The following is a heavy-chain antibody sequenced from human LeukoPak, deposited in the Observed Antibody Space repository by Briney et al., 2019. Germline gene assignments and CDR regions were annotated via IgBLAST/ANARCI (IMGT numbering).Heavy chain of an antibody. V-gene: IGHV3-23*01. CDR1: GFTFSSTW. Sequence: GGSLRLSCAASGFTFSSTWMHWFRHAPGKGLVWVSRIHNSGGSTYYADSVKGRFTISRDNSKNTLYLQMNSLRAEDTAVYYCAKATELELPEYFDYWGQGTLVTVSS. CDR2: IHNSGGST. CDR3: AKATELELPEYFDY. J-gene: IGHJ4*02. D-gene: IGHD1-7*01.